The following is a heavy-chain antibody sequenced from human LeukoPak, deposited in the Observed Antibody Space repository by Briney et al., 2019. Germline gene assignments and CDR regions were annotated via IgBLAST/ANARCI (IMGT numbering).Heavy chain of an antibody. Sequence: GASVKVSCKASGYTFTSYGISWVRQAPGQGLEWMGWISAYNGNTNYAQKLQGRVTMTTDTSTSTAYMELRSLRPDDTAVYYCALGYCSSTSCSTIDYWGQGTLVTVSS. J-gene: IGHJ4*02. V-gene: IGHV1-18*01. CDR2: ISAYNGNT. CDR3: ALGYCSSTSCSTIDY. D-gene: IGHD2-2*01. CDR1: GYTFTSYG.